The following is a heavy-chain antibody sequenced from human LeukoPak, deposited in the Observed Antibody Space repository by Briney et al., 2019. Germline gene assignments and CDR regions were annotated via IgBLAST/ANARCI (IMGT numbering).Heavy chain of an antibody. D-gene: IGHD3-10*01. Sequence: PSETLSLTCTVFGGSISSYYWSWIRQPAGKGLEWIGRIYTGGSTNYNPSLKSRVTMSVDTSKNQFSLKLSSVTAADTAVYYCARVYTDYYGSGSYYNVHNWFDPWGQGTLVTVSS. CDR1: GGSISSYY. CDR3: ARVYTDYYGSGSYYNVHNWFDP. V-gene: IGHV4-4*07. CDR2: IYTGGST. J-gene: IGHJ5*02.